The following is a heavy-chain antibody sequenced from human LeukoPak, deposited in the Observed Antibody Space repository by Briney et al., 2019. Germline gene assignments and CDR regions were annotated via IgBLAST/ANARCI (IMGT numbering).Heavy chain of an antibody. V-gene: IGHV3-11*01. CDR3: ARDPGYSYGTVYYYYMNV. CDR2: ISSGGDIM. J-gene: IGHJ6*03. CDR1: GLRFSDYY. Sequence: GGSLRLSCAASGLRFSDYYVSWIRQAPGKGLQWVSYISSGGDIMHYADSVKGRFTSSRDNAKNSGYLQMNSLRAEDTAVYYCARDPGYSYGTVYYYYMNVWGKGTTVTISS. D-gene: IGHD5-18*01.